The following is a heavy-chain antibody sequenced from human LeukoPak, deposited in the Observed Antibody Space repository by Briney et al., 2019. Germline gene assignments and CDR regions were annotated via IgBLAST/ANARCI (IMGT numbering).Heavy chain of an antibody. D-gene: IGHD5-12*01. CDR3: ARNRYSGYDPRRYLFDY. CDR1: GGSISSGGYY. Sequence: SQTLSLTCTVSGGSISSGGYYWSWIRQHPGKGLEWIGYIYYSGSTYYNPSLKSRVTISVDTSKNQFSLKLSSVTAADTAVYYCARNRYSGYDPRRYLFDYWGQGTLVTVSS. CDR2: IYYSGST. J-gene: IGHJ4*02. V-gene: IGHV4-31*03.